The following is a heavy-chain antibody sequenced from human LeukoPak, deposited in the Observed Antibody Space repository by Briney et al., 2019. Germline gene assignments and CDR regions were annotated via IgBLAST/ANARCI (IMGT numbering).Heavy chain of an antibody. CDR3: ARLLWFGELLSPIDY. Sequence: SETLSLTCTVSGGSISSSSYYWGWIRQPPGKGLEWIGSIYYSGSTYYNPSLKSRVTISADTSKNQFSLKLSSVTAADTAVYYCARLLWFGELLSPIDYWGQGTLVTVSS. J-gene: IGHJ4*02. CDR2: IYYSGST. V-gene: IGHV4-39*01. CDR1: GGSISSSSYY. D-gene: IGHD3-10*01.